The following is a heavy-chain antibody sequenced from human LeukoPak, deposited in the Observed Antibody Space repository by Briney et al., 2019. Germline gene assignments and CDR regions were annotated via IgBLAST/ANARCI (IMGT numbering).Heavy chain of an antibody. Sequence: PSETLSLTCTVSGGSISSSDYYWGWIRQPPGKGLEWIGNIYYSGSTYYNPSLKSRITISVDTSKNQFSLKLSSVTAADTAVYYCVRDWDCGGDCYSEVLLYYGMDVWGQGTTVTVSS. V-gene: IGHV4-39*07. CDR2: IYYSGST. J-gene: IGHJ6*02. CDR3: VRDWDCGGDCYSEVLLYYGMDV. D-gene: IGHD2-21*02. CDR1: GGSISSSDYY.